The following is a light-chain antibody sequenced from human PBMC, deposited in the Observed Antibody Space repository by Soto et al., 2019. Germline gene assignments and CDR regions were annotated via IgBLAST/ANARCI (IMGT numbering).Light chain of an antibody. CDR1: QGISSY. J-gene: IGKJ4*01. V-gene: IGKV1-27*01. Sequence: DIQMTQSPSSLSASVGERVTISCRASQGISSYLAWYQQKLGEAPELLIYAASTLQSGVPSRFSGSGSGTDFTLTISSLQLEDVATYFCLNYNGAPLTFGGGTKVEIK. CDR2: AAS. CDR3: LNYNGAPLT.